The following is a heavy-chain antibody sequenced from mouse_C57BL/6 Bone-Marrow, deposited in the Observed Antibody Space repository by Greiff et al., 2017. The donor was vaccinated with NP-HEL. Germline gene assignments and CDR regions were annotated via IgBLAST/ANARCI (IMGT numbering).Heavy chain of an antibody. CDR2: IDPSDSYT. V-gene: IGHV1-59*01. J-gene: IGHJ2*01. CDR1: GYTFTSYW. Sequence: QVQLQQPGAELVRPGPSVKLSCKASGYTFTSYWMHWVKQRPGQGLEWIGVIDPSDSYTNYNQKFKGKATLTVDTSSSTAYMQLSSLTSEDSAVYDCARKGSYDYEGYWGQGTTLTVSS. D-gene: IGHD2-4*01. CDR3: ARKGSYDYEGY.